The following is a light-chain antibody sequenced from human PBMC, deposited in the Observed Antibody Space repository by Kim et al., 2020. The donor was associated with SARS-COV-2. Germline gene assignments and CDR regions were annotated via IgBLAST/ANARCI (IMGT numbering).Light chain of an antibody. CDR3: QAWDSSTVV. CDR1: KLGDKY. Sequence: ESPGQTASITCAGDKLGDKYACWYQQKPGQSPVLVIYQDSKRPSGIPERFSGSNSGNTATLTISGTQAMDEADYYCQAWDSSTVVFGGGTQLTVL. V-gene: IGLV3-1*01. CDR2: QDS. J-gene: IGLJ2*01.